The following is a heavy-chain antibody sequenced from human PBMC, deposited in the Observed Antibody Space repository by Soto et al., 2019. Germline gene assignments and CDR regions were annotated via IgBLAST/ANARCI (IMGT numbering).Heavy chain of an antibody. CDR1: GYSISSGYY. D-gene: IGHD5-18*01. V-gene: IGHV4-38-2*01. J-gene: IGHJ6*02. Sequence: SETLSLTCAVSGYSISSGYYWGWIRQPPGKGLEWIGSIYHSGSTYYNPSLKSRVTISVDTSKNQFSLKLSSVTAADTAVYYCAREGDLDTAMVHRTPDGMDVWGQGTTVTVSS. CDR3: AREGDLDTAMVHRTPDGMDV. CDR2: IYHSGST.